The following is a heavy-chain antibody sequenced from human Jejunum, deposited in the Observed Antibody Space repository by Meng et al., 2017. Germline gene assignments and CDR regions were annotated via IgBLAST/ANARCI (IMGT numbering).Heavy chain of an antibody. D-gene: IGHD3-10*01. V-gene: IGHV1-18*01. CDR3: ARNKHYYVSGGHYQNPLELES. CDR2: ISAYNGDT. Sequence: ASVKVSCKASGSTFTSHGFSWVRQAPGQGLEWMGWISAYNGDTRSSRSLQGRVTMTTDSSTSTAYLELASLRSDDTAIYYCARNKHYYVSGGHYQNPLELESWGQGTLVTVSS. CDR1: GSTFTSHG. J-gene: IGHJ4*02.